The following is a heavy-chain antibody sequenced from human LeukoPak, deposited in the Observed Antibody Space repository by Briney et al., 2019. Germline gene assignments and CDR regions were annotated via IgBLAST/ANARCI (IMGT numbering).Heavy chain of an antibody. Sequence: SETLSLTCAVYGGSFSGYYWSWIRQPPGKGLEWIGEINHSGSTNYNPSLKSRVIISVDTSKNQFSLKLSSVTAADTAVYYCASRRRDGYENAFDIWGQGTMVTVSS. CDR2: INHSGST. CDR3: ASRRRDGYENAFDI. V-gene: IGHV4-34*01. CDR1: GGSFSGYY. J-gene: IGHJ3*02. D-gene: IGHD5-24*01.